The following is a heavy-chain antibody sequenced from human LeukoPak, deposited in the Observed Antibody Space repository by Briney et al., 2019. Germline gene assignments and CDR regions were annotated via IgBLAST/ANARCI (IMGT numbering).Heavy chain of an antibody. V-gene: IGHV3-23*01. CDR2: ISAGGGST. J-gene: IGHJ4*02. CDR1: GFTFRSYA. CDR3: AKRTDYSSTWYSFDY. Sequence: GGSLRLSCAASGFTFRSYAMSWVRQAPGKGLECVSTISAGGGSTYYADSVKGRFTISRDNTENTLYLQMNSLRAEDTAVYYCAKRTDYSSTWYSFDYWGQGTLVTVSS. D-gene: IGHD6-13*01.